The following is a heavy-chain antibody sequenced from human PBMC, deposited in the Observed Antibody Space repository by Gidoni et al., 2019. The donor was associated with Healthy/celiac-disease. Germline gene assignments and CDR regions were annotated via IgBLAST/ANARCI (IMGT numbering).Heavy chain of an antibody. D-gene: IGHD3-22*01. J-gene: IGHJ4*02. CDR1: GGSISSSSYY. Sequence: QLQLQESGPGLVKPSETLSLTCTVSGGSISSSSYYWGWIRQPPGKGLEWIGSIYYSGSTYYNPSLKSRVTISVDTSKNQFSLKLSSVTAADTAVYYCASYYDSSGYGDYWGQGTLVTVPS. V-gene: IGHV4-39*07. CDR3: ASYYDSSGYGDY. CDR2: IYYSGST.